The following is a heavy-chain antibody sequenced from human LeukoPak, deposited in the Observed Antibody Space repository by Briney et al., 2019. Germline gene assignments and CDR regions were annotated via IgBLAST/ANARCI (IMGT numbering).Heavy chain of an antibody. D-gene: IGHD1-26*01. V-gene: IGHV4-4*07. CDR3: AREPWELLGYYYYGMDV. Sequence: SETLSLTCTVSGGSISSYYWSWIRQPAGKGLEWIGRIYTSGSTNYNPSLKSRVTMSADTSKNQFSLKLSSVTAADTAVYYCAREPWELLGYYYYGMDVWGQGTTVTVSS. CDR2: IYTSGST. J-gene: IGHJ6*02. CDR1: GGSISSYY.